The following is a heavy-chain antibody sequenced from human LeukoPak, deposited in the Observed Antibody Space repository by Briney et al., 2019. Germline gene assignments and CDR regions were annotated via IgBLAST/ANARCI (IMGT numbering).Heavy chain of an antibody. CDR1: GFTFTNYS. D-gene: IGHD3-3*01. CDR3: ARDPTIFGLVINHPDY. CDR2: ISSSGNYI. J-gene: IGHJ4*02. Sequence: GGSLRLSCAASGFTFTNYSMNWVRQAPGKGLEWVSSISSSGNYIYYADSVKGRFTISRDNAKNSLYLQMNSLRAEDTAVYYCARDPTIFGLVINHPDYWGQGTLVTVSS. V-gene: IGHV3-21*01.